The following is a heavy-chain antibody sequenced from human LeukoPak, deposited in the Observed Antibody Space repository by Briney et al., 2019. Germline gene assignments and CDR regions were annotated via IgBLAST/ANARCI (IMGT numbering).Heavy chain of an antibody. CDR2: ISGSGGST. CDR3: SKTGSLVVDACDI. Sequence: PGGSLRHSCAASGFTFSSYAMSWVRQAPGKGLEWVSAISGSGGSTYYADSVKGRFTISRDNSKNTLYLQMNSLRAEDTAVYYCSKTGSLVVDACDIWGQGTMVTVSS. J-gene: IGHJ3*02. CDR1: GFTFSSYA. V-gene: IGHV3-23*01. D-gene: IGHD2-15*01.